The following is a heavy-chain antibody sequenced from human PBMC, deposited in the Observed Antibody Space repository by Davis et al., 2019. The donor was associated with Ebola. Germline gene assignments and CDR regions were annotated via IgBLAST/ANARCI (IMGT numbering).Heavy chain of an antibody. D-gene: IGHD3-22*01. J-gene: IGHJ6*03. Sequence: LRLSCTVSGGSISRGGSYWTWIRQHPGKGLEWIGYIYYSGSTYYKPSLNSRVTISLDTPKNQFSLNLYSVTAADTAVYYCARDLRYDSSGYDYYFYMDVWGKGTTVTVSS. CDR2: IYYSGST. CDR1: GGSISRGGSY. V-gene: IGHV4-31*03. CDR3: ARDLRYDSSGYDYYFYMDV.